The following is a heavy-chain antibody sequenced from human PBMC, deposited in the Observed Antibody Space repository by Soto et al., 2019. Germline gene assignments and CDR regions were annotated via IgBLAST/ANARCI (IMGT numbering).Heavy chain of an antibody. CDR1: GYSFAGYW. D-gene: IGHD6-13*01. CDR2: IDPSDSQA. V-gene: IGHV5-10-1*01. Sequence: GESLKISCKGSGYSFAGYWITWVRQKPGKGLEWMGRIDPSDSQAYYSPSFRGHVTISVTKSITTVFLQWSSLRASDTAMYYCARQIYDSGTGPNFQYYFDSWGQGTPVTVSS. CDR3: ARQIYDSGTGPNFQYYFDS. J-gene: IGHJ4*02.